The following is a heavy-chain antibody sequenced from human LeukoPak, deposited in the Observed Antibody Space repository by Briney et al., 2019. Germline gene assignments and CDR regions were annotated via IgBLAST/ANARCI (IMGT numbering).Heavy chain of an antibody. CDR3: ARERLYTNWFDP. Sequence: PSETLSLTCTVSGGSMNNSSYYWAWIRQPPGKGLEWIGSIYYSGSTYYNPSLKGRLTISLDRSKTHFSLELHSVTAADTAMYYCARERLYTNWFDPWGQGTLVTVSS. D-gene: IGHD2-8*01. CDR2: IYYSGST. CDR1: GGSMNNSSYY. V-gene: IGHV4-39*07. J-gene: IGHJ5*02.